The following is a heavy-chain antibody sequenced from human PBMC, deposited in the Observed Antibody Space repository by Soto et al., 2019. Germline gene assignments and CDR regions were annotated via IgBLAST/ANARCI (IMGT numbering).Heavy chain of an antibody. Sequence: PSQTLSLTCAISGDSVSSNSAAWNWIRQSPSRGLEWLGRTYYRSRWYNDYAVSVKSRITINPDTSKNQFSLQLNSVTPEDTAVYYCARDPLVAAAGSQYFDYWGQGTRVTVSS. V-gene: IGHV6-1*01. CDR1: GDSVSSNSAA. D-gene: IGHD6-13*01. CDR2: TYYRSRWYN. J-gene: IGHJ4*02. CDR3: ARDPLVAAAGSQYFDY.